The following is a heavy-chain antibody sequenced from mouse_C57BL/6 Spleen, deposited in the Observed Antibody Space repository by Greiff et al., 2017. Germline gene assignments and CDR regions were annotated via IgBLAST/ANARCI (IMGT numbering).Heavy chain of an antibody. CDR3: SKGSNYWDFDD. V-gene: IGHV1-47*01. Sequence: VQLQQSGAELVKPGASVKMSCKASGYTFTTYPIEWMKQNHGKSLEWIGNFHPYNDDTKYNEKFKSKATLTVDKSSSTAYLELSRLTSDDSAVYYCSKGSNYWDFDDWGTGTTVTVSS. CDR1: GYTFTTYP. D-gene: IGHD2-5*01. CDR2: FHPYNDDT. J-gene: IGHJ1*03.